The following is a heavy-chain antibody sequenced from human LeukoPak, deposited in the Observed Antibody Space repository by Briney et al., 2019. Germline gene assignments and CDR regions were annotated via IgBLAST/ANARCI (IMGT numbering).Heavy chain of an antibody. CDR1: GLSFSSYA. Sequence: GGSLRLSCAASGLSFSSYAMSWVRQAPGKGLEWVSAISGSGGSTYFADSVKGRITIFRDNSKNTLYLQMNSLRAEDTAVYYCATRYGSGTYYFDYWGQGTLVTVSS. V-gene: IGHV3-23*01. CDR2: ISGSGGST. D-gene: IGHD3-10*01. CDR3: ATRYGSGTYYFDY. J-gene: IGHJ4*02.